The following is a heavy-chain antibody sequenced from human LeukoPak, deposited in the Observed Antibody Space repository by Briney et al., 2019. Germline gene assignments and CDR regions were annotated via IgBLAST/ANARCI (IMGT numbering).Heavy chain of an antibody. J-gene: IGHJ4*02. CDR3: ARAKSGYDSWYFDY. Sequence: ASVKVSCKASGYTFTSYDINWVRQATGQGLEWMGWMNPNSGNTGYAQKFQGRVTMTRNTSISTAYMELSSLRSEDTAVYYCARAKSGYDSWYFDYWGQGTLVTVSS. V-gene: IGHV1-8*01. D-gene: IGHD5-12*01. CDR1: GYTFTSYD. CDR2: MNPNSGNT.